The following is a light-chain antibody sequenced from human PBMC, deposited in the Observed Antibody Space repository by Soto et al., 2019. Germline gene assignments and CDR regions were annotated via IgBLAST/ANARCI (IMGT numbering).Light chain of an antibody. J-gene: IGKJ4*01. CDR1: LTISKS. CDR2: GVS. CDR3: QQSYGAPLT. Sequence: DIPMTQSPSSLSASVGDRVTVTCRTSLTISKSLNWYQQKPGKAPKVLIYGVSNLQSGVPSRFSGSGSGTDFTLTISSVQPEDFATYYCQQSYGAPLTFGGGTSVEIK. V-gene: IGKV1-39*01.